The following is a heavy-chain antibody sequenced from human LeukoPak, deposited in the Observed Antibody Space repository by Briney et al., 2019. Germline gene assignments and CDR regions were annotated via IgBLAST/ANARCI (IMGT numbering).Heavy chain of an antibody. Sequence: GASVKVSCKASGYTFTSYAMHWVRQAPGQRLEWMEWINAGNGNTKYSQKFQGRVTITRDTSASTAYMELNSLRSEDTAVYYCARAKAIAVAGFDYWGQGTLVTVSS. V-gene: IGHV1-3*01. J-gene: IGHJ4*02. CDR3: ARAKAIAVAGFDY. CDR2: INAGNGNT. CDR1: GYTFTSYA. D-gene: IGHD6-19*01.